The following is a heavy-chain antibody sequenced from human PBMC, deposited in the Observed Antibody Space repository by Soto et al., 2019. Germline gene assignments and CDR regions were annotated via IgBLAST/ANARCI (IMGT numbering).Heavy chain of an antibody. J-gene: IGHJ4*02. CDR2: INHSGSA. CDR3: ARATSHYASGRYEGGYYYFDY. D-gene: IGHD3-10*01. Sequence: QVQLQQWGSGLLKPSETLSLTCAVYGGSLSGYYWSWIRQSPGKGLEWIGQINHSGSANYHPSLKSRVTXLXPXSXXEFSLELSAVTAAVTSVYYCARATSHYASGRYEGGYYYFDYWGQGTLVTVSS. CDR1: GGSLSGYY. V-gene: IGHV4-34*01.